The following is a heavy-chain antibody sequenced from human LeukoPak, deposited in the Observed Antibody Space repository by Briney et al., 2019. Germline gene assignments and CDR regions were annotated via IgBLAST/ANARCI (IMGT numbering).Heavy chain of an antibody. CDR1: GYNFISYY. CDR3: ARSYSSSSGIDY. D-gene: IGHD6-6*01. CDR2: INPSGGST. J-gene: IGHJ4*02. V-gene: IGHV1-46*01. Sequence: ASVKVSCKASGYNFISYYMHWVRQAPGQGLEWMGIINPSGGSTSYAQKFQDRVTITTDESTSTAYMELSSLRSEDTAVYYCARSYSSSSGIDYWGQGTLVTVSS.